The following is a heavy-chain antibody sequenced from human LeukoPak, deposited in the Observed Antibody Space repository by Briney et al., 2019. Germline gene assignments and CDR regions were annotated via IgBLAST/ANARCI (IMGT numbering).Heavy chain of an antibody. CDR3: ARDRAQAVAGTFDY. D-gene: IGHD6-19*01. CDR1: GDTLNSYA. CDR2: TIPIFGRT. Sequence: ASVKVSCKASGDTLNSYAFSWVRQAPGQGLEWMGGTIPIFGRTNYAQKLQGRVTMTTDTSTSTAYMELRSLRSDDTAVYYCARDRAQAVAGTFDYWGQGTLVTVSS. J-gene: IGHJ4*02. V-gene: IGHV1-69*05.